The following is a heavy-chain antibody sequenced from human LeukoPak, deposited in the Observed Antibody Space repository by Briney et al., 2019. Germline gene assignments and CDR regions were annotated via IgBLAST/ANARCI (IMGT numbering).Heavy chain of an antibody. CDR3: ARVHPRGSGWYRRYFQH. V-gene: IGHV4-34*01. CDR1: GGSFSVYY. D-gene: IGHD6-19*01. J-gene: IGHJ1*01. CDR2: INHSGST. Sequence: SETLSLTCAVYGGSFSVYYWSWIRQPPGKGLEWIGEINHSGSTNYNPSLKSRVTISVDTSRNQFSLKLSSVTAQDTAVYYCARVHPRGSGWYRRYFQHWGQGTLVTVSS.